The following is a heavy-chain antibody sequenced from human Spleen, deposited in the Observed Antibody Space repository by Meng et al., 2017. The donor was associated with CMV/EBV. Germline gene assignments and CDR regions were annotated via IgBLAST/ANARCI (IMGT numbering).Heavy chain of an antibody. CDR2: IYYSGST. J-gene: IGHJ4*02. Sequence: QGQLQESGPGLVKPSQTLSLTCTVSGGSISSGDYYWSWIRQPPGKGLEWIGYIYYSGSTYYNPSLKSRVTMSVDTSKNQFSLKLSSVTAADTAMYYCARSGSSGWIDYWGQGTLVTVSS. D-gene: IGHD6-19*01. V-gene: IGHV4-30-4*08. CDR3: ARSGSSGWIDY. CDR1: GGSISSGDYY.